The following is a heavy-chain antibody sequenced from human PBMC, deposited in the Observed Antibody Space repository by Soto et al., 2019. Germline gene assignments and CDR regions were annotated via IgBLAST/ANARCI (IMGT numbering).Heavy chain of an antibody. Sequence: SETLSLTCTVSGASISSYYWSWIRQPPGKGLEWIGYIYYSGSTNYNPSLKSRVTISVDTSKNQFSLKLSSVTAADTAVYYCARSDGRYWGQGTLVTVSS. V-gene: IGHV4-59*01. CDR3: ARSDGRY. J-gene: IGHJ4*02. CDR1: GASISSYY. CDR2: IYYSGST.